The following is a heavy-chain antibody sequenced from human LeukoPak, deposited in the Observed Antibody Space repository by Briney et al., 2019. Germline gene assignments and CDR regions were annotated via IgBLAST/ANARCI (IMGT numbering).Heavy chain of an antibody. J-gene: IGHJ6*03. V-gene: IGHV5-51*01. CDR2: IYPGDSDT. CDR1: GYIFTSYW. D-gene: IGHD2-2*02. Sequence: GESLQISCKGSGYIFTSYWIGWVRQVPGKGLEGMGIIYPGDSDTRYSPSFQGQVTISADKSISTAYLQWSSLKASDTAMYYCARHGYGYCSSTSCYKYMDVWGKGTTVTVSS. CDR3: ARHGYGYCSSTSCYKYMDV.